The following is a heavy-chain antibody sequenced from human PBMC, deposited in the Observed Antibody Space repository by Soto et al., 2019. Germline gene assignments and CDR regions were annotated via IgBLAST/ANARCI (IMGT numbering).Heavy chain of an antibody. V-gene: IGHV4-31*03. CDR3: ARGLGYDSNGRFLAAFDV. CDR2: IFHTGTT. J-gene: IGHJ3*01. Sequence: QVQLQESGPGLAKPSQTLSLTCTVSGASLSSGGYYWTWIRQVPGKALEWIGYIFHTGTTFYNPSLKSRVVMSIEKSDNQLSLNLRSVTAADPAVYYCARGLGYDSNGRFLAAFDVWGQGTMVTVSS. CDR1: GASLSSGGYY. D-gene: IGHD3-22*01.